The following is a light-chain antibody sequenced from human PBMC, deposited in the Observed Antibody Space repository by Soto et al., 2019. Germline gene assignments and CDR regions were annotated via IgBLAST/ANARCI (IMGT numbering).Light chain of an antibody. CDR3: AKWDDSLRVYV. CDR2: RND. J-gene: IGLJ1*01. Sequence: QSALPQPPSASGTPGQRVTISCSTTNSRSGSNYVYWYQQLPGAAPKLLIYRNDQRPSGVPDRFSASKSGTSASLAISGLRSEDEADYFCAKWDDSLRVYVFGSVTKVTVL. V-gene: IGLV1-47*01. CDR1: NSRSGSNY.